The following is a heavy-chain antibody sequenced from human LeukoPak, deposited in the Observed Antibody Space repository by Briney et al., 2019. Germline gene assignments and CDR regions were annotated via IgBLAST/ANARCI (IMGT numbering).Heavy chain of an antibody. J-gene: IGHJ4*02. V-gene: IGHV3-23*01. CDR3: AKHYDSSGYYYPDY. CDR1: GFTFSSYA. Sequence: GGSLRLSCAASGFTFSSYAMSWVRQAPGKGLEWVSAISGSGRSTYYADSVKGRFTISRDNSKNTLYLQMNSLRAEDTAVYYCAKHYDSSGYYYPDYWGQGTLVTVSS. CDR2: ISGSGRST. D-gene: IGHD3-22*01.